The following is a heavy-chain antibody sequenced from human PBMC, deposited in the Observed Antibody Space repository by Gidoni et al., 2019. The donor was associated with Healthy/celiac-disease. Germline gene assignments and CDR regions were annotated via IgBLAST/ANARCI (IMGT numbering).Heavy chain of an antibody. Sequence: QVQLVQSGAEVKKPGASVKVSCKASGYTFTGYYMHWVRQAPGQGLEWMGRINPNSGGTNYAQKFQGRVTMTRDTSISTAYMGLSRLRSDDTAVYYCARIQQLVSNWFDPWGQGTLVTVSA. D-gene: IGHD6-13*01. CDR2: INPNSGGT. J-gene: IGHJ5*02. V-gene: IGHV1-2*06. CDR3: ARIQQLVSNWFDP. CDR1: GYTFTGYY.